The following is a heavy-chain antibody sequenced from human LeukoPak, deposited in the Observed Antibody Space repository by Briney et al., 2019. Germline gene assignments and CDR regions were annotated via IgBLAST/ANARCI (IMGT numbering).Heavy chain of an antibody. CDR1: GYTFTGYY. Sequence: ASVTVSCKASGYTFTGYYMHWVRQAPGQGLEWMGWINPNSGGTNYAQKFQGRVTMTRDTSISTAYMELSRLRSDDTAVYYCARVVADCSGGSCYSGRSAYNWFDPWGQGTLVTVSS. V-gene: IGHV1-2*02. CDR2: INPNSGGT. J-gene: IGHJ5*02. CDR3: ARVVADCSGGSCYSGRSAYNWFDP. D-gene: IGHD2-15*01.